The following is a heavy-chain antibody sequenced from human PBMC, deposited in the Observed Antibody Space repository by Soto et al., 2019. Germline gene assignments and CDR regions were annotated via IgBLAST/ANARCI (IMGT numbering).Heavy chain of an antibody. D-gene: IGHD5-12*01. J-gene: IGHJ4*02. CDR3: ARDLVPGYTGFSDY. Sequence: QVQLVQSGAEVKKPGASVKVSCKTSGYTFSNYGINWVRQAPGQGLEWMGWISAYNGNTNFAQKLPGRVSLTTDTSSTTAYMELRSLTSDDTAVYYCARDLVPGYTGFSDYWGQGTLVTVSS. V-gene: IGHV1-18*01. CDR1: GYTFSNYG. CDR2: ISAYNGNT.